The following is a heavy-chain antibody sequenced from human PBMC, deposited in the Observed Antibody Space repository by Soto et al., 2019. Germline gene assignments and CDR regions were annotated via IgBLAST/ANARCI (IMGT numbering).Heavy chain of an antibody. CDR1: GGSFSGYY. J-gene: IGHJ6*02. Sequence: SETLSLTCAVYGGSFSGYYGSWIRQPPGKGLEWIGEINHSGSTNYNPSLKSRVTISVDTSKNQFSLKLSSVTAADTAVYYCAREGGTDFGVVIWYSYYYGMDVWGQGATVTVSS. D-gene: IGHD3-3*01. CDR2: INHSGST. V-gene: IGHV4-34*01. CDR3: AREGGTDFGVVIWYSYYYGMDV.